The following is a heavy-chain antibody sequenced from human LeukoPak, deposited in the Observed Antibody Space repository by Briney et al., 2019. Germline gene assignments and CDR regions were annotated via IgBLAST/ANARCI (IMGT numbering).Heavy chain of an antibody. J-gene: IGHJ4*02. CDR2: IYYSGST. D-gene: IGHD4-17*01. CDR3: ARRGTVSYYFDY. Sequence: SETLSLTCTVSGGSISSSSYYWGWIRQPPGKGLEWIGSIYYSGSTYYNPSLKSRVTISVDTSKNQFSLKLSSVTAADTAVYYCARRGTVSYYFDYWGQGTLVSVSS. V-gene: IGHV4-39*07. CDR1: GGSISSSSYY.